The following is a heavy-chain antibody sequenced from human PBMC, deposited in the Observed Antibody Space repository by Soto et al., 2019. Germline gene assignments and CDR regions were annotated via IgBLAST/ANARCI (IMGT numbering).Heavy chain of an antibody. CDR3: AIATYYYDSSGYYGAFDI. Sequence: ASVKVSCKASGYTFTSYGISWVRQAPGQGLEWMGWISAYNGNTNYAQKLQGRVTMTTDTSTSTAYMELRSLRSDDTAVYYCAIATYYYDSSGYYGAFDIWGQWTMVTVSS. CDR2: ISAYNGNT. D-gene: IGHD3-22*01. V-gene: IGHV1-18*01. J-gene: IGHJ3*02. CDR1: GYTFTSYG.